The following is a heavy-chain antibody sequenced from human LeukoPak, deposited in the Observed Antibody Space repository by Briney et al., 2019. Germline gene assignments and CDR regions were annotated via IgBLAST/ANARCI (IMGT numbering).Heavy chain of an antibody. CDR1: GFTFSSYE. CDR2: ISSSGGTI. J-gene: IGHJ4*02. CDR3: ARGANYYGSGRRLYYFDY. D-gene: IGHD3-10*01. V-gene: IGHV3-48*03. Sequence: PGGSLRLSCAASGFTFSSYEMNWVRQAPGKGLEWVSHISSSGGTIYYADSVKGRFTISRDSAKNSLYLQMNSLRAEDTAVYYCARGANYYGSGRRLYYFDYWGQGTLVTVSS.